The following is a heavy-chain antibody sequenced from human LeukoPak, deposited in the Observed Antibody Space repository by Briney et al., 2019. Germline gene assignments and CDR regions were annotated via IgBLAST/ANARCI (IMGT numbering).Heavy chain of an antibody. CDR1: GFTVSNNY. CDR3: ARHPSGYFDY. CDR2: IYGGGST. V-gene: IGHV3-66*04. J-gene: IGHJ4*02. Sequence: GGSLRLSCVVSGFTVSNNYMKWVRQAPGKGLEWVSTIYGGGSTSYADSVRGRFTISRHNSKNTLYLQMNSLRAEDTAVYYCARHPSGYFDYWGQGTLVTVSS.